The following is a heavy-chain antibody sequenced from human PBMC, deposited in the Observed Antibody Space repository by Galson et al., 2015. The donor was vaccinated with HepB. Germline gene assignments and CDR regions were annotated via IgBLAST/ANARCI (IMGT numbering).Heavy chain of an antibody. J-gene: IGHJ5*01. CDR3: ARARYSTSPPDS. CDR1: GYTFSTYS. Sequence: SCKASGYTFSTYSITWVRQAPGQGLEWMGWINPYNRDTNSAQKVQDRVTMTTDTSTSTAYMELRSLRSDDTAVYYCARARYSTSPPDSWGQGTLVTVSS. D-gene: IGHD6-6*01. CDR2: INPYNRDT. V-gene: IGHV1-18*01.